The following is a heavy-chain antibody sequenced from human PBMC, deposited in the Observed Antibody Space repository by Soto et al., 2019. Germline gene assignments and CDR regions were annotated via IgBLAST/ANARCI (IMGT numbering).Heavy chain of an antibody. CDR3: ARSMVRGINYFDY. J-gene: IGHJ4*02. V-gene: IGHV1-18*01. CDR2: ISAYSGNT. CDR1: GYMFTTSD. D-gene: IGHD3-10*01. Sequence: QVQLVQSGAEVKKPGASVKVSCKASGYMFTTSDITWVRQAPGQGLEWMGGISAYSGNTDYAQKLQGRVTMTTDTSTSTAYMELRSLRSDDTAVYYCARSMVRGINYFDYWGQGTLVIVSS.